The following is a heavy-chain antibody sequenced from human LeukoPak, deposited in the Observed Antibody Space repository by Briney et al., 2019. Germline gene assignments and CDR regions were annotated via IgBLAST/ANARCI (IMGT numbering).Heavy chain of an antibody. CDR1: GFTFSSYS. J-gene: IGHJ4*02. D-gene: IGHD1-26*01. CDR2: ISSSSSYI. Sequence: GGSLRLSCAASGFTFSSYSTNWVCQAPGKGLEWVSSISSSSSYIYYADSVKGRFTISRDNAKNSLYLQMNSLRAEDTAVYYCARRGYSGSYYGLYYFDYWGQGTLVTVSS. V-gene: IGHV3-21*01. CDR3: ARRGYSGSYYGLYYFDY.